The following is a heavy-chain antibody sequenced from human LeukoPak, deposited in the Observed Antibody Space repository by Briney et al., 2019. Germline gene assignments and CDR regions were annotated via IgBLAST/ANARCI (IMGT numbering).Heavy chain of an antibody. CDR2: IYYSGST. Sequence: SETLSLTCTVSGDSVSSTGYYWGWIRQPPGKGLEWIGYIYYSGSTNYNPSLKSRVTISVDTSKNQFSLKLSSVTAADTAVYYCARGLRYFDWTVPYYFDYWGQGTLVTVSS. CDR3: ARGLRYFDWTVPYYFDY. J-gene: IGHJ4*02. V-gene: IGHV4-61*08. D-gene: IGHD3-9*01. CDR1: GDSVSSTGYY.